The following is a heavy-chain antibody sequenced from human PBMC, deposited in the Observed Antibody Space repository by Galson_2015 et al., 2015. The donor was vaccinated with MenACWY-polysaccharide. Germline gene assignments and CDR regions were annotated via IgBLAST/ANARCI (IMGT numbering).Heavy chain of an antibody. V-gene: IGHV1-8*01. CDR3: AIPNDSSGYYYQGGFDP. J-gene: IGHJ5*02. D-gene: IGHD3-22*01. CDR1: GYTFTSYD. Sequence: SVKVSCKASGYTFTSYDINWVRQATGQGPEWMGWMNPNSGNTGYAQKFQGRVTMTRNTSISTAYMELSSLRSEDTAVYYCAIPNDSSGYYYQGGFDPWGQGTLVTVSS. CDR2: MNPNSGNT.